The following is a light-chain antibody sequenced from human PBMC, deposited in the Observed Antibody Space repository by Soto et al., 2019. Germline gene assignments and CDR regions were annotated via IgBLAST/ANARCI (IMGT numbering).Light chain of an antibody. CDR1: QSLLQSNGYNY. J-gene: IGKJ1*01. V-gene: IGKV2-28*01. CDR3: MQAQQTPPT. CDR2: FGS. Sequence: DIVMTQSPLSLPVTPGEPASISCNSSQSLLQSNGYNYLDWYLQKPGQSPQLLIYFGSYRASGVPERFSGSGSGTDVKLKIRRVEAEDVAIYYCMQAQQTPPTLGQGTQVEIK.